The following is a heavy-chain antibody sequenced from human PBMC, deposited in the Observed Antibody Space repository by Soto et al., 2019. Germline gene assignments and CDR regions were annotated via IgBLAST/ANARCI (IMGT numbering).Heavy chain of an antibody. CDR3: ARADRAALTAPYYYYGMDV. CDR1: GDSVSRNSAA. V-gene: IGHV6-1*01. J-gene: IGHJ6*02. D-gene: IGHD6-6*01. Sequence: PSQTLSLTCAISGDSVSRNSAAWNWIRQSPSRGLEWLGRTYYRSKWYNDYAVSVKGRITINPDTSKNQFSLQLNSVTPEDTAVYYCARADRAALTAPYYYYGMDVWGQGTTVTVSS. CDR2: TYYRSKWYN.